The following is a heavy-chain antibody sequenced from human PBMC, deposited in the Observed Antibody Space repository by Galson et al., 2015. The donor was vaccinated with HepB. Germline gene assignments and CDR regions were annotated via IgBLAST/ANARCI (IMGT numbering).Heavy chain of an antibody. D-gene: IGHD3-22*01. CDR2: INPDSADT. J-gene: IGHJ4*02. Sequence: SVKVSCKASGYTFIDYYIHWVRQAPGQGLEWMGWINPDSADTNYPQKFQGRVTMTRDTSISTAYMELSSLRSDDTAMYYCARGRHISASYPPLAYWGQGTLVTVSS. CDR3: ARGRHISASYPPLAY. CDR1: GYTFIDYY. V-gene: IGHV1-2*02.